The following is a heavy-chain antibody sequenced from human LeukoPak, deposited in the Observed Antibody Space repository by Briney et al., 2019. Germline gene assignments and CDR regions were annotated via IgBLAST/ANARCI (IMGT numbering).Heavy chain of an antibody. CDR2: IIPIFGTA. D-gene: IGHD6-13*01. CDR3: AIDLGSSWYRAFDI. V-gene: IGHV1-69*05. Sequence: SVKVSCKASGGTFSSYAISWVRQAPGQGLEWMGGIIPIFGTANYAQKFQGRVTITTDESTSTAYMELSSLRSEDTAVYYCAIDLGSSWYRAFDIWGQGTMVTVSS. CDR1: GGTFSSYA. J-gene: IGHJ3*02.